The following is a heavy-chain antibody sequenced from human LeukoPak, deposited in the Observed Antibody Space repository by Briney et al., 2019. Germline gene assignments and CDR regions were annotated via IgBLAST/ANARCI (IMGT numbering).Heavy chain of an antibody. V-gene: IGHV4-59*08. CDR1: GGSISSYY. J-gene: IGHJ6*02. CDR3: ARLGRYFDWLLYASDGMDV. D-gene: IGHD3-9*01. Sequence: SETLSLTCTVSGGSISSYYWSWIRQPPGKGLEWIGYIYYSGSTNYNPSLKSRVTISVDPSKNQFSLKLSSVTAADTAVYYCARLGRYFDWLLYASDGMDVWGQGTTVTVSS. CDR2: IYYSGST.